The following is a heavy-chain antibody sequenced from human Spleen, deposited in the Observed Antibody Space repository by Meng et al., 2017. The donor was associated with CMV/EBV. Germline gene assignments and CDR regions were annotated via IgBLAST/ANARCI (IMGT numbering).Heavy chain of an antibody. V-gene: IGHV3-53*05. D-gene: IGHD6-6*01. CDR3: ARDHGVGSSSTSNSVAY. J-gene: IGHJ4*02. Sequence: GESLKISCAASGFTVSRNYMSWFRQAPGKGLEWVSVIYRGDYIYYADSVKGRFTISRDNSKNTLYLQMNSLRTDDTAVYYCARDHGVGSSSTSNSVAYWGQGTLVTVSS. CDR2: IYRGDYI. CDR1: GFTVSRNY.